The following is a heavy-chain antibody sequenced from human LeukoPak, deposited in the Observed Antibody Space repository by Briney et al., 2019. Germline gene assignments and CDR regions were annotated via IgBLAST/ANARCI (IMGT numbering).Heavy chain of an antibody. V-gene: IGHV3-48*01. CDR2: ISSSSSTI. Sequence: PGGSLRLSCAASGFTFSSYSMNWVRQAPGKGLEWVSYISSSSSTIYYADSVKGRFTISRDNAKNSLYLQMNSLKTEDTAVYFCARVSLGGSYFYFDSWGQGTLVTVSS. J-gene: IGHJ4*02. CDR3: ARVSLGGSYFYFDS. CDR1: GFTFSSYS. D-gene: IGHD1-26*01.